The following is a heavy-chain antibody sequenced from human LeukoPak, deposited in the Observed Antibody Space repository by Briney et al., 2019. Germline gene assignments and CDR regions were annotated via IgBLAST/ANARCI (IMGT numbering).Heavy chain of an antibody. Sequence: ASVKVSCKASGYTFTSYNINWVRQATGQGLEWMGWMNPNSGNTGYAQKFQGRVTMTRNTSISTAYMELSSLRSEDTAVYYCAREGGWYYYYGMDVRGQGTTVTVSS. CDR1: GYTFTSYN. CDR3: AREGGWYYYYGMDV. V-gene: IGHV1-8*01. J-gene: IGHJ6*02. D-gene: IGHD6-19*01. CDR2: MNPNSGNT.